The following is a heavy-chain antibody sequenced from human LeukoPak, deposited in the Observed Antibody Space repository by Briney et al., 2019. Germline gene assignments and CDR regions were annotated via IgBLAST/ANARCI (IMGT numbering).Heavy chain of an antibody. CDR2: IGSSGGST. V-gene: IGHV3-23*01. CDR1: GFTFSAYA. Sequence: GGSLRLSCAASGFTFSAYAMNWVRQAPGKGLEWVSTIGSSGGSTYYADSVKGRFTISRDNAKNSLYLQMDSLRAEDTAVYSCATVRNGNTRDFDYWGQGTLVTVSS. J-gene: IGHJ4*02. CDR3: ATVRNGNTRDFDY. D-gene: IGHD2-2*01.